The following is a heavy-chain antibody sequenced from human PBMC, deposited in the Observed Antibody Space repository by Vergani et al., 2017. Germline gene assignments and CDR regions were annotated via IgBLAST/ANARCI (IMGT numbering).Heavy chain of an antibody. V-gene: IGHV1-69*01. Sequence: QVQLVQSGAEVKKPGASVKVSCKASGGTFSSYAISWVRQAPGQGLEWMGGIIPIFGTANYAQKFQGRVTITADESTSTAYMGLSSLRSDDTAVYYCGRDPPDDAFDIWGQGTMVTVSS. CDR2: IIPIFGTA. CDR3: GRDPPDDAFDI. J-gene: IGHJ3*02. CDR1: GGTFSSYA.